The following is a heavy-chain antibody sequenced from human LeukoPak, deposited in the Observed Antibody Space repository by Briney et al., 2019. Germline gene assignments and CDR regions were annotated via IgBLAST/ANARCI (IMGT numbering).Heavy chain of an antibody. CDR1: GSTFSSYA. CDR3: AKMPVSYSSGWSVFDY. D-gene: IGHD6-19*01. J-gene: IGHJ4*02. CDR2: ISDSGGST. Sequence: PGGSLRLSCAASGSTFSSYAMSWVRQAPGKGLEWVSGISDSGGSTYYADSVKGRFTISRDNSKSTLYLQMNSLRAEDTAVYYCAKMPVSYSSGWSVFDYWGQGNLVTVSS. V-gene: IGHV3-23*01.